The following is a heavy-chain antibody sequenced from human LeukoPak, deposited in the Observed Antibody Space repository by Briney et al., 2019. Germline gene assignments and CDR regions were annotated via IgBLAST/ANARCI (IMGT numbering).Heavy chain of an antibody. CDR3: ARSTSTMTAYAY. J-gene: IGHJ4*02. Sequence: SETLSLTCTVSGGSISSYYWSWIRQPPGKGLEWIGYISYSGSTNYNPSLKSRVTISVDTSKSHFSLKLASVTAADTAVYYCARSTSTMTAYAYWGQGILVTVSS. V-gene: IGHV4-59*01. D-gene: IGHD3-9*01. CDR1: GGSISSYY. CDR2: ISYSGST.